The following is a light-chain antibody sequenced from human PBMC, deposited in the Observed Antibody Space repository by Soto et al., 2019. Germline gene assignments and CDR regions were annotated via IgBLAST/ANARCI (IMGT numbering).Light chain of an antibody. CDR3: QEYFSWLS. J-gene: IGKJ4*01. CDR2: QAS. V-gene: IGKV1-5*03. Sequence: DIQMTQSPSTLSASVGDTVTITCRASQSIVSYLAWYQRKPGKPPSLLIYQASTLESGVPLRFSGSGSGTEFTLTISSLQPDDFATYYCQEYFSWLSFGGGTKVEV. CDR1: QSIVSY.